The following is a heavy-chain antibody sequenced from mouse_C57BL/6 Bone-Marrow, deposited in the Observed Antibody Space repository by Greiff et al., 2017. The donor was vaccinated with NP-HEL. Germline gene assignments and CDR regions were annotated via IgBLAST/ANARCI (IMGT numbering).Heavy chain of an antibody. CDR1: GYKFTGYW. CDR3: ARKPRPRHYNGSSWYYYAMGC. V-gene: IGHV1-9*01. J-gene: IGHJ4*01. Sequence: VKLVESGAELMKPGASVKLSCKATGYKFTGYWIEWVKQRPGHGLEWIGAILPGSGSTTYNEKFKGKATFTADTSSTTAYLQLSSLTHEDSAIDYCARKPRPRHYNGSSWYYYAMGCRGQGASVTVAS. CDR2: ILPGSGST. D-gene: IGHD1-1*01.